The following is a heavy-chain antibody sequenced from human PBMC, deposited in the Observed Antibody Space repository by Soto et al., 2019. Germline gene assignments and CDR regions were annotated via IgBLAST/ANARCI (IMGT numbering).Heavy chain of an antibody. Sequence: ASVKVSCKASGYTFTTYGISWVRQAPGQGLEWMGWISAYNGNTKYAQKLQGRVTMTTDTSTSTAYMELRSLRSDDTAVYYCARENTLSFGEFGLDCWGQGTLVTVSS. D-gene: IGHD3-10*01. CDR1: GYTFTTYG. CDR2: ISAYNGNT. V-gene: IGHV1-18*04. CDR3: ARENTLSFGEFGLDC. J-gene: IGHJ4*02.